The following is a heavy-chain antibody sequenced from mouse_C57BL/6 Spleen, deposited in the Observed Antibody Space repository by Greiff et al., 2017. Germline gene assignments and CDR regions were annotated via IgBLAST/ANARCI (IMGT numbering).Heavy chain of an antibody. J-gene: IGHJ1*03. V-gene: IGHV1-53*01. D-gene: IGHD1-1*01. CDR1: GYTFTSYW. CDR3: ARSPYYSSREYFDV. Sequence: QVQLQQPGTELVKPGASVKLSCKASGYTFTSYWMHWVKQRPGQGLEWIGNINPSNGGTNYNEKFKSKATLTVDKSSSTAYMQLSSLTSEDSAVYYCARSPYYSSREYFDVWGTGTTVTVSS. CDR2: INPSNGGT.